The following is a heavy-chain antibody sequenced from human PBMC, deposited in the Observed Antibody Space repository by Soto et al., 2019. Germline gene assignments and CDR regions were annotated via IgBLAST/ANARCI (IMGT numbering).Heavy chain of an antibody. V-gene: IGHV3-7*03. Sequence: GGSLRLSCAASGFSFSAYWMNWVRQAPGKGLEWVAIIKHDESEKYYVDSVKGRFTIARDNAKNSLFLQMNNLRADDTAVYYCARDLGIGVAGRGYWYCYGMDVWGQGTTVTVSS. D-gene: IGHD6-13*01. CDR1: GFSFSAYW. CDR2: IKHDESEK. CDR3: ARDLGIGVAGRGYWYCYGMDV. J-gene: IGHJ6*02.